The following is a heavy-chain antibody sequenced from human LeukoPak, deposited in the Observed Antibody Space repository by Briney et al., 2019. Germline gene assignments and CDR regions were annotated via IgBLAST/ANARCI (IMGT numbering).Heavy chain of an antibody. J-gene: IGHJ4*02. D-gene: IGHD1-1*01. CDR2: INHSGST. CDR1: GDSISSSNW. CDR3: ARDRDNWNDGFDY. V-gene: IGHV4-4*02. Sequence: SETLSLTCAVSGDSISSSNWWSWVRQPPGEGLEWIGEINHSGSTNYNPSLKSRVTISVDTSKNQFSLKLSSVTAADTAVYYCARDRDNWNDGFDYWGQGTLVTVSS.